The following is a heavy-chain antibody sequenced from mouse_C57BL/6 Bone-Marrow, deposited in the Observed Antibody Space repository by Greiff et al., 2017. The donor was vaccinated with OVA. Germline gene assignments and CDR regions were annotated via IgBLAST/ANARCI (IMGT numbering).Heavy chain of an antibody. CDR2: ISSGSSTI. V-gene: IGHV5-17*01. Sequence: DVMLVESGGGLVKPGGSLKLSCAASGFTFSDYGMHWVRQAPEKGLEWVAYISSGSSTIYYAATVRGRFTIPRDNAKNSLFLQMTSLSSEDTAMYYCARKSLPEAWFAYWGQGTLVTVSA. J-gene: IGHJ3*01. CDR1: GFTFSDYG. CDR3: ARKSLPEAWFAY. D-gene: IGHD6-2*01.